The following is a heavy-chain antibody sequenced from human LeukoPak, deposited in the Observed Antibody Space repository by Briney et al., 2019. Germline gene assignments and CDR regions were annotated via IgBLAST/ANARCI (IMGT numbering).Heavy chain of an antibody. CDR2: INPNSGGT. V-gene: IGHV1-2*02. CDR3: ARSYDILTGYYPSYYYYYGMDV. Sequence: ASVKVSCKASGYTFTGYYMHWVRQAPGQGLEWMGWINPNSGGTNYAQKFQGRVTMTRDTPISTAYMELSRLRSDDTAVYYCARSYDILTGYYPSYYYYYGMDVWGQGTTVTVSS. J-gene: IGHJ6*02. D-gene: IGHD3-9*01. CDR1: GYTFTGYY.